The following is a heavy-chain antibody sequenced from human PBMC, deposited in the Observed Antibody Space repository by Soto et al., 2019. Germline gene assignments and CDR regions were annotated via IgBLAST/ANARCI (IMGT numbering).Heavy chain of an antibody. Sequence: PGESLKISCKGSGYSFTSYWISWVRQTPGKGLEWMGRIDPSDSYTNYSPSFQGHVTISADKSISTAYLQWSSLKASDTAMYYCARHSGASKLGRGMDVWGQGTTVTVSS. V-gene: IGHV5-10-1*01. D-gene: IGHD6-6*01. CDR1: GYSFTSYW. CDR2: IDPSDSYT. J-gene: IGHJ6*02. CDR3: ARHSGASKLGRGMDV.